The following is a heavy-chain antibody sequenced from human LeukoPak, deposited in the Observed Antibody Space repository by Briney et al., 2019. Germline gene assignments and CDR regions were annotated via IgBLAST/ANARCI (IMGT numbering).Heavy chain of an antibody. CDR1: SGSISRAGYY. D-gene: IGHD1-14*01. V-gene: IGHV4-31*03. CDR2: IYYTGST. CDR3: ATVRAVFLPTAKYTWFDP. Sequence: SETLSLTCTVSSGSISRAGYYWSWIRQHPGKGLEWIGYIYYTGSTYYTPSLKSRVTESVDTSQNQFSLMLSSVTAAGTAVYSCATVRAVFLPTAKYTWFDPWGQGTLVTVSS. J-gene: IGHJ5*02.